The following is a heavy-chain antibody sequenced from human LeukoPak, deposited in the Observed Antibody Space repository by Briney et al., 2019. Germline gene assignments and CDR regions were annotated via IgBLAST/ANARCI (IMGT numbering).Heavy chain of an antibody. CDR3: ARDIRVANYYDSSGYYYVPGGSYYFDY. D-gene: IGHD3-22*01. J-gene: IGHJ4*02. V-gene: IGHV1-18*01. CDR2: ISAYNGNT. Sequence: GASVKVSCKASGYTFTSYGISWVRQAPGQGLEWMGWISAYNGNTNYAQKLQGRVTMTTDTSTSTAYMELRSLRSDDTAVYYCARDIRVANYYDSSGYYYVPGGSYYFDYWGQGTLVTVSS. CDR1: GYTFTSYG.